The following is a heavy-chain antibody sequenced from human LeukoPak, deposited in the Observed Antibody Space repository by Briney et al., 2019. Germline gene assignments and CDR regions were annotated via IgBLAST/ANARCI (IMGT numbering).Heavy chain of an antibody. CDR3: ARVDPYSSSWVGGARTLNY. D-gene: IGHD6-13*01. J-gene: IGHJ4*02. Sequence: GESLKISCKGSGYSFTSYWIGWVRQMPGKGLEWMGIIYPGDSDTRYSPSFQGQVTISADKSISTAYLQWSSLKASDTAMYYCARVDPYSSSWVGGARTLNYWGQGTLVTVSS. CDR2: IYPGDSDT. CDR1: GYSFTSYW. V-gene: IGHV5-51*01.